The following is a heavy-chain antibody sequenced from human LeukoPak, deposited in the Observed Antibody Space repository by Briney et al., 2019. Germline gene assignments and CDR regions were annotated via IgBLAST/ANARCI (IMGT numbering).Heavy chain of an antibody. D-gene: IGHD2-15*01. CDR2: IRYDGTNK. CDR3: ARDRNGGRGFFDY. V-gene: IGHV3-30*02. CDR1: GFTFSTYG. Sequence: GGSLRLSCAASGFTFSTYGMHWVRQAPGKGLEWVAFIRYDGTNKYYADSVKGRFTISRDNSKNTLYLQMNSLRAEDTAVYYCARDRNGGRGFFDYWGQGTLVTVSS. J-gene: IGHJ4*02.